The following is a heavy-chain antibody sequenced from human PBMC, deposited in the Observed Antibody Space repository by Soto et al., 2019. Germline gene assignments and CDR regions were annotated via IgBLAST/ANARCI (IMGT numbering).Heavy chain of an antibody. D-gene: IGHD6-19*01. V-gene: IGHV3-13*01. CDR3: ARSPVAGTFDY. J-gene: IGHJ4*02. CDR2: IGIADDI. Sequence: GGSLRLSCGALGFTFSNYGMHWVRQAAGKGLEWVSSIGIADDISYLDSVKGRFTISRENAQGSVYLKMDSLRAGDTAFYYCARSPVAGTFDYWGQGTLVTVYS. CDR1: GFTFSNYG.